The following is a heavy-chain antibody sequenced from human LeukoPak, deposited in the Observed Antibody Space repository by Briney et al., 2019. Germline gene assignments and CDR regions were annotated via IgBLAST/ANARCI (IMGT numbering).Heavy chain of an antibody. CDR3: AKSIGGVVVVAADY. D-gene: IGHD2-15*01. J-gene: IGHJ4*02. V-gene: IGHV3-23*01. Sequence: GGSLRLSCAASGITFSTYAMTWVRQAPGKGLEWVSVISGSGGSTYYADSVKGRFTLSRDNSTNTLYLQMNSLRAEDTAVYYCAKSIGGVVVVAADYWGQGTLVTVSS. CDR1: GITFSTYA. CDR2: ISGSGGST.